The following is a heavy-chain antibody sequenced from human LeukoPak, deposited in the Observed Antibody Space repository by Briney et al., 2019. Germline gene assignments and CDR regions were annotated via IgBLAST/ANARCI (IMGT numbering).Heavy chain of an antibody. CDR3: ARHSGSGWQALGY. CDR2: TSYNGNT. D-gene: IGHD6-19*01. J-gene: IGHJ4*02. Sequence: ASVKVSCKASGYTFSNYGISWVRQAPGLGLEWMGWTSYNGNTNYAQKFQDRVTMTTDTSTTTAYMELRNLESDDTAVYYCARHSGSGWQALGYWGQGTLVTVSS. CDR1: GYTFSNYG. V-gene: IGHV1-18*04.